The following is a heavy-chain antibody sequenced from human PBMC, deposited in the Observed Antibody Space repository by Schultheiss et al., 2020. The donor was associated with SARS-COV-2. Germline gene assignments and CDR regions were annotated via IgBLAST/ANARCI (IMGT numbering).Heavy chain of an antibody. CDR3: TIRIATPFDY. D-gene: IGHD6-13*01. J-gene: IGHJ4*02. CDR2: IRYDGSNK. CDR1: GFTFSSYA. V-gene: IGHV3-30*02. Sequence: GGSLRLSCAASGFTFSSYAMHWVRQAPGKGLEWVAFIRYDGSNKYYADSVKGRFTISRDNSKNTLYLQMNSLRAEDTAVYYCTIRIATPFDYWGQGTLVTVSS.